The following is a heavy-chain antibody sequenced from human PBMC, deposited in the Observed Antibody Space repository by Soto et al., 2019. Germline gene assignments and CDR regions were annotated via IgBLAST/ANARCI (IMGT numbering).Heavy chain of an antibody. CDR3: ATIVGANDY. CDR1: RASIYTYS. V-gene: IGHV4-4*07. D-gene: IGHD1-26*01. J-gene: IGHJ4*02. Sequence: PSETLSLTCTVSRASIYTYSWTWIRQPAGKGLQWIGHIYSSGSANYSPSLKSRVSMSVDSSKNQISLKLSSVTAADTAVYYWATIVGANDYWGQGALVTVSS. CDR2: IYSSGSA.